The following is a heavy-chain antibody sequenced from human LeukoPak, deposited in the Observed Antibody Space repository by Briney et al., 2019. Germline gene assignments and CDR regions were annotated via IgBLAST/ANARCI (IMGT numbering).Heavy chain of an antibody. CDR2: ISYDGSNK. J-gene: IGHJ5*02. CDR1: GFTFSSYA. D-gene: IGHD3-22*01. V-gene: IGHV3-30*04. CDR3: ARGGEPHYDSSGGNWFDP. Sequence: GGSLRLSCAASGFTFSSYAMHWVRRAPGKGLEWVAVISYDGSNKYYADSVKGRFTISRDNSKNTLYLQMNSLRAEDTAVYYCARGGEPHYDSSGGNWFDPWGQGTLVTVSS.